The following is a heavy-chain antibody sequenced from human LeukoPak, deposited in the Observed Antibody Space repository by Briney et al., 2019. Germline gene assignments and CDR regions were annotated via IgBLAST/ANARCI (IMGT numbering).Heavy chain of an antibody. CDR3: TIFLSLGMPPY. J-gene: IGHJ4*02. CDR1: AFTFSGSS. Sequence: GGSLKLSCAASAFTFSGSSMRWVRQASGKGREWVGRIISKANSYATAYAGSVKGRFTISRDDSKNTAYLQMNSLKTEDTAVYYCTIFLSLGMPPYWGQGTLVTVSS. CDR2: IISKANSYAT. V-gene: IGHV3-73*01. D-gene: IGHD3-3*02.